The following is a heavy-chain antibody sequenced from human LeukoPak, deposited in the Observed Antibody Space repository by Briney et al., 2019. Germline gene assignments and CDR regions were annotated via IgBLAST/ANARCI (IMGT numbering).Heavy chain of an antibody. V-gene: IGHV3-23*01. CDR3: ANNRYSSRWRGAFDV. Sequence: GGSLRLSCAASGFTFSSSGMSWVRQAPGKGLEWVSSISGSDDTTYYAESVKGRFTIFRDNSKNTLYLQMNSLRAEDTALYYCANNRYSSRWRGAFDVWGQGTMVTVSS. CDR2: ISGSDDTT. CDR1: GFTFSSSG. J-gene: IGHJ3*01. D-gene: IGHD6-13*01.